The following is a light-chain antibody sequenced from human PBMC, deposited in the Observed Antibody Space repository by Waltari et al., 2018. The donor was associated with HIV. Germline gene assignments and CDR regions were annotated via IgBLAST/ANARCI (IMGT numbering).Light chain of an antibody. CDR3: QLRSGRPLYT. Sequence: TQYPATLSVSPGERATLSCRASQSVSDYLAWYHQKPGQPPRLLIYDTSARASGVPAMFSGSGSGTDFTLTISSLEAEDVGFFYCQLRSGRPLYTFGQGTRLDLK. CDR2: DTS. CDR1: QSVSDY. V-gene: IGKV3-11*01. J-gene: IGKJ2*01.